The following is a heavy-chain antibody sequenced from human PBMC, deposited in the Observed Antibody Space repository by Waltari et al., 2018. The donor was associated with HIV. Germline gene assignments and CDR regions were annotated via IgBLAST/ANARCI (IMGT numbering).Heavy chain of an antibody. CDR1: GDSVSSTSAA. CDR3: AGIVGVLGAFDI. CDR2: TYYRSKWYN. V-gene: IGHV6-1*01. J-gene: IGHJ3*02. D-gene: IGHD1-26*01. Sequence: QVQLQQSGPGLVKPSQPLSLTCAISGDSVSSTSAAWHWIRQSPSRGLEWLGRTYYRSKWYNDYALSVRSRITINPDTSKNQFSLQLNSVTPEDTAVYYCAGIVGVLGAFDIWGQGTMVTVSS.